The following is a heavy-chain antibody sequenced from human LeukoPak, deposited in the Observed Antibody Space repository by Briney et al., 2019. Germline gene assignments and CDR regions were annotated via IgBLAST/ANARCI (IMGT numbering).Heavy chain of an antibody. CDR2: ISYDGSNK. V-gene: IGHV3-30*04. CDR3: AKGLARLLDY. Sequence: GRSLRLSCAASGFTFSSYAMHWVRQAPGKGLEWVAVISYDGSNKYYADSVKGRFTISRDNSKNTLYLQMNSLRAEDTAVYYCAKGLARLLDYWGQGTLVTVSS. CDR1: GFTFSSYA. J-gene: IGHJ4*02. D-gene: IGHD6-6*01.